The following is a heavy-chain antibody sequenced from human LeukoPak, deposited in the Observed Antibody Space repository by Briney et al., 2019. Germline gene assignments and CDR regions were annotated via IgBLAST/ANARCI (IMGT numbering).Heavy chain of an antibody. D-gene: IGHD3-10*01. J-gene: IGHJ5*02. CDR3: ARDPHYYGSGSYNWFDP. Sequence: SGGSLRLSCAASGFTFSSYSMNWVRQAPGKGLEWVSSISSSSSYIYYADSVKGRFTISRDNAKNSLYLQMDSLRAEDTAVYYCARDPHYYGSGSYNWFDPWGQGTLVTVSS. V-gene: IGHV3-21*01. CDR1: GFTFSSYS. CDR2: ISSSSSYI.